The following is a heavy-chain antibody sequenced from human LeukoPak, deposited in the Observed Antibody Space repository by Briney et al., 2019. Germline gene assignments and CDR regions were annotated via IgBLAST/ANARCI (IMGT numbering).Heavy chain of an antibody. V-gene: IGHV4-59*01. Sequence: PSETQSLTCTVSGGSISSYYWSWIRQPPGKGLEWIGYIYYSGSTNYNPSLKSRVTISVDTSKNQFSLKLSSVTAADTAVYYCARINYYDSSGYYTEPAFDIWGQGTMVTVSS. CDR2: IYYSGST. CDR1: GGSISSYY. D-gene: IGHD3-22*01. J-gene: IGHJ3*02. CDR3: ARINYYDSSGYYTEPAFDI.